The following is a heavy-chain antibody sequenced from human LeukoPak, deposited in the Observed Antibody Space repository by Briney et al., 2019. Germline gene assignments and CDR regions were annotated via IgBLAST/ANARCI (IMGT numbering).Heavy chain of an antibody. Sequence: GGSLRLSCAASGFTFDDYAMHWVRQAPGKGLEWVSGISWNSGSIGYADSVKGRFTISRDNAKNSLYLQMNSLRAEDTALYYCAKSWVAAGPLGYWGQGTLVTVSS. V-gene: IGHV3-9*01. CDR1: GFTFDDYA. CDR2: ISWNSGSI. CDR3: AKSWVAAGPLGY. D-gene: IGHD6-13*01. J-gene: IGHJ4*02.